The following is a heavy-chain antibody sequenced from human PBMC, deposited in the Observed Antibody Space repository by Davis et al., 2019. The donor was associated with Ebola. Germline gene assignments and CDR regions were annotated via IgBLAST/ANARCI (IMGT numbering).Heavy chain of an antibody. J-gene: IGHJ3*02. CDR1: GFTFSTYA. CDR2: MSHSSNTI. V-gene: IGHV3-48*01. D-gene: IGHD2-21*02. CDR3: AKKIVVVTAIHAFDI. Sequence: GGSLRLSCAASGFTFSTYAMNWVRQAPGKGLEWVSYMSHSSNTIYYADSVKGRFTISRDNSKNTLYLQMNSLRTEDTAVYYCAKKIVVVTAIHAFDIWGQGTMVTVSS.